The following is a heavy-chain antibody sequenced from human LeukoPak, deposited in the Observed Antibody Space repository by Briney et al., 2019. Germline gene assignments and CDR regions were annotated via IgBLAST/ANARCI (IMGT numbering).Heavy chain of an antibody. J-gene: IGHJ4*02. V-gene: IGHV3-66*01. Sequence: GGSLRLSCAASGFTVSSNYMSWVRQAPGKGLEWVSVIYSGGSTYYADSVKGRFTISRDNSKNTLYLQMGSLRAEDMAVYYCARVGLGYCSSTSCYVFDYWGQGTLVTVSS. CDR1: GFTVSSNY. D-gene: IGHD2-2*01. CDR2: IYSGGST. CDR3: ARVGLGYCSSTSCYVFDY.